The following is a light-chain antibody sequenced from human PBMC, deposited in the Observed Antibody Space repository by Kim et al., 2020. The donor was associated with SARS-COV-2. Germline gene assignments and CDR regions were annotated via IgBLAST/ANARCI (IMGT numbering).Light chain of an antibody. J-gene: IGKJ5*01. Sequence: DIQLTQSPSSLSASVGDRVTITCRASQNISNCLNWYQQKPGKAPKLLIYNASNLERGVPSRFSGSGSGTDFTLTISSLQPDDIATYYCQQYDNYPCTFGQGTRLDIK. CDR2: NAS. V-gene: IGKV1-33*01. CDR1: QNISNC. CDR3: QQYDNYPCT.